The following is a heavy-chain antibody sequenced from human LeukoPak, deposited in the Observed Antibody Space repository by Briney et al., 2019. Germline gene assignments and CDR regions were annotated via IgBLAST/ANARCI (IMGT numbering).Heavy chain of an antibody. CDR3: AKEFFSCGRRSTCCPLDH. D-gene: IGHD2-2*01. CDR1: GFTFSDYV. CDR2: ISGSGGNT. V-gene: IGHV3-23*01. J-gene: IGHJ4*02. Sequence: GGSLRLSCGASGFTFSDYVMRWVRQATGKGLERVSGISGSGGNTYFADSVKGRFTIYRENSKNTLYLQMNSLRAEDTAVYYCAKEFFSCGRRSTCCPLDHWGQGTLVTVSS.